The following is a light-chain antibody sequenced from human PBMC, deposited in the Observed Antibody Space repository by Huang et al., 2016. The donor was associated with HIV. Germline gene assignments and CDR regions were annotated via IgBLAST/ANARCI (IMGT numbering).Light chain of an antibody. J-gene: IGKJ2*01. CDR1: QSVSSN. Sequence: EIVMTQSPATLSVSPGERATLSCRASQSVSSNLAWFQQKPGQAPWLLIYGGSTRATGIPARFSGSGSGTEFTLTISRLQSEDFAVYYCQQYNSWPPYTFGQGTKLEIK. V-gene: IGKV3-15*01. CDR3: QQYNSWPPYT. CDR2: GGS.